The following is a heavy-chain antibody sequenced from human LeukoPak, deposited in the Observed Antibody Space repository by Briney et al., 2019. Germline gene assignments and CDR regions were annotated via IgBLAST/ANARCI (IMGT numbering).Heavy chain of an antibody. CDR2: INHSGST. CDR3: ARTGGLDSSGYDY. CDR1: GGSFSGYY. Sequence: SETLSLTCAVYGGSFSGYYWSWIRQPPGKGLEWIGEINHSGSTNYNPSLESRVTISVDTSKNQFSLKLSSVTAADTAVYYCARTGGLDSSGYDYWGQGTLVTVSS. D-gene: IGHD3-22*01. J-gene: IGHJ4*02. V-gene: IGHV4-34*01.